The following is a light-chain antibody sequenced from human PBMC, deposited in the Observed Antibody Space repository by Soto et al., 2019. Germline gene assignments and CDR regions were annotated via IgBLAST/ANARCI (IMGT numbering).Light chain of an antibody. J-gene: IGLJ3*02. CDR2: KDN. CDR1: SGSIASNY. CDR3: QSYDSSNQV. Sequence: NFMLTQPHSVSESPGKTVTISCTGSSGSIASNYVQWYQQRPGSAPTTVIYKDNQRPSGVPDRFSGSIDSSSNSASLTISGLKTEDEADYYCQSYDSSNQVFGGGTKVTVL. V-gene: IGLV6-57*02.